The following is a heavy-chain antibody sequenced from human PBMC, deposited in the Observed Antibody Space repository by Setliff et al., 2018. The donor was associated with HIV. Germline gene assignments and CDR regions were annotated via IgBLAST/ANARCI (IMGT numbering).Heavy chain of an antibody. Sequence: SETLSLTCSVSGGSISSYYWSWIRQPPGKGLEWIGDIYYSGTTDYKPSLKGRVAISVDTSRNQFSLRVTSVTAADTAVYFCARDRHSSGLGSYGPWGPGILVTVSS. J-gene: IGHJ5*02. CDR2: IYYSGTT. CDR3: ARDRHSSGLGSYGP. CDR1: GGSISSYY. D-gene: IGHD3-10*01. V-gene: IGHV4-59*12.